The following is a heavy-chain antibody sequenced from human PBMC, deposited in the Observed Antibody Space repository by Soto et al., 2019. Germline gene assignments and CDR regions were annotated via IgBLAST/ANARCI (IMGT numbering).Heavy chain of an antibody. CDR3: ARRTVDTAMDLDY. V-gene: IGHV4-39*01. Sequence: SETLSLTCTVSGGSISSSSYYWGWIRQPPGKGLEWIGSIYYSGSTYYNPSLKSRVTISVDTSKNQFSLKLSSVTAADTAVYYCARRTVDTAMDLDYWGQGTLVTVSS. J-gene: IGHJ4*02. D-gene: IGHD5-18*01. CDR2: IYYSGST. CDR1: GGSISSSSYY.